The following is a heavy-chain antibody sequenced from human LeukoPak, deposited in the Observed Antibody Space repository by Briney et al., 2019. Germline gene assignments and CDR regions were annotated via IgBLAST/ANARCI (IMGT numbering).Heavy chain of an antibody. CDR3: ARAKQWNYYFDY. CDR1: GFTFSSYS. CDR2: ISESSTYI. V-gene: IGHV3-21*01. Sequence: GGSLRLSCAASGFTFSSYSMNWVRQAPGKGLEWVASISESSTYIYSADSIKGRFTISRDNAKNSLYLQMNSLRVEDTALYYCARAKQWNYYFDYWGQGTLVTVSS. D-gene: IGHD6-19*01. J-gene: IGHJ4*02.